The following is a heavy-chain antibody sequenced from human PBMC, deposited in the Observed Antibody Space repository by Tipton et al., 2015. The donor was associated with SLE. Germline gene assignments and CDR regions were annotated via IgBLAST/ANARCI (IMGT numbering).Heavy chain of an antibody. Sequence: TLSLTCNVSGVSISSSYWCWIRQPAGKGLEWIGRIYTSGATDDNPSRKSRVTMSVDMSKNQIFLKMTSVTAADSAVYFCARVWLNNAFDIWGQGTRVTVSS. D-gene: IGHD2/OR15-2a*01. J-gene: IGHJ3*02. V-gene: IGHV4-4*07. CDR1: GVSISSSY. CDR2: IYTSGAT. CDR3: ARVWLNNAFDI.